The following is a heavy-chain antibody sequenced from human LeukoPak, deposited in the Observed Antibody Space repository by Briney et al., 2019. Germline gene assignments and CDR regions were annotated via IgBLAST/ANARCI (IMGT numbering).Heavy chain of an antibody. V-gene: IGHV3-66*01. D-gene: IGHD4-11*01. CDR3: ARSYSNHLFGMDV. Sequence: GGSLRLSCAASGFTFSNYWVHWVRQAPGKGLEWVSVIYSGGSTYYADSVKGRVAISRDNSKNTVFLQMNSVRAEDTAVYYCARSYSNHLFGMDVWGQGTTVTVSS. CDR2: IYSGGST. J-gene: IGHJ6*02. CDR1: GFTFSNYW.